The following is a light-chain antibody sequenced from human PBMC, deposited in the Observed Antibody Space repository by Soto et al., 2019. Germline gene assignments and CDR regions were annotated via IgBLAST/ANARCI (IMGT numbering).Light chain of an antibody. CDR1: SSNIGSNT. CDR2: SNN. J-gene: IGLJ3*02. CDR3: AACDDSLTWV. V-gene: IGLV1-44*01. Sequence: QSVLTQPPSASGTPGQRVSISCSGSSSNIGSNTVNWYQQVPGTAPKLLIYSNNQRPSGVPDRFSGSKSGTSASLAISGLQSEDEADYYCAACDDSLTWVFGGGNKLTVL.